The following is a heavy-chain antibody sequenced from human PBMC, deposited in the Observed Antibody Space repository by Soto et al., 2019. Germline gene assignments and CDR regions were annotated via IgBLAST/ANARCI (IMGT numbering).Heavy chain of an antibody. V-gene: IGHV4-31*03. CDR3: ARGRYDDYYFDY. J-gene: IGHJ4*02. D-gene: IGHD4-17*01. Sequence: SETLSLTCTVSGGSISSGGYYWSWIRQHPGKGLEWIGYIYYSGSTYYNPSLKSRVTISVDTSKNQFSLKLSSVTAADTAVYYCARGRYDDYYFDYWGQRNLVTVSS. CDR1: GGSISSGGYY. CDR2: IYYSGST.